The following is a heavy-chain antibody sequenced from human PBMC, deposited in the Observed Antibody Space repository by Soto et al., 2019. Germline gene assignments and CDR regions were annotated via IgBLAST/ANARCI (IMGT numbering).Heavy chain of an antibody. V-gene: IGHV4-34*01. Sequence: QVQLQQWGAGPLRPLETLSLTCGVSGGSFSGYYWAWIRPSPVKGLEWIGEINDRGSINYNPSLKSRVSISVDTSKNHYSLNLRSVTAADTAVYYCARESHDILTGPPWVWYFDLWGRGTLVTVSS. D-gene: IGHD3-9*01. CDR2: INDRGSI. CDR3: ARESHDILTGPPWVWYFDL. CDR1: GGSFSGYY. J-gene: IGHJ2*01.